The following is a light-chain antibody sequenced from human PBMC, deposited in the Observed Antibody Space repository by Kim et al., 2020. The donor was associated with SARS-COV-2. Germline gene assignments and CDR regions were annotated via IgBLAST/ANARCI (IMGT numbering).Light chain of an antibody. CDR1: QSVLYSSNNKNY. Sequence: RATINCKSSQSVLYSSNNKNYLVWYQQKPGQPPKLLIYWASTRESGVPDRFSGSGSGTDFTLTISSLQAEDVAVYYCQQYYSTPSFGQGTKVDIK. CDR2: WAS. V-gene: IGKV4-1*01. CDR3: QQYYSTPS. J-gene: IGKJ1*01.